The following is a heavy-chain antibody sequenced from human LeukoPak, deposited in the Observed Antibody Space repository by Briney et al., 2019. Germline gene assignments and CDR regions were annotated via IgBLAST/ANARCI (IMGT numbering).Heavy chain of an antibody. V-gene: IGHV3-30*02. J-gene: IGHJ3*02. D-gene: IGHD2-21*02. CDR2: IRYDGSNK. CDR3: ARDNVVVTATMTVAFDI. Sequence: GGSLRLSCAASGFTFSSYGMHWVRQAPGKGLEWVAFIRYDGSNKYYADSVKGRFTISRDNAKNSLYLQMNSLRAEDTAVYYCARDNVVVTATMTVAFDIWGQGTMVTVSS. CDR1: GFTFSSYG.